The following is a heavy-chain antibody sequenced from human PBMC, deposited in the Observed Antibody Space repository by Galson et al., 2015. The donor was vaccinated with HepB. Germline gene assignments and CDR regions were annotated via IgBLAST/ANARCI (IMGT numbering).Heavy chain of an antibody. CDR2: ISNDGSNK. CDR1: GFTFSSYA. J-gene: IGHJ4*02. V-gene: IGHV3-30*18. CDR3: AKEGYYDYILGRYRHTRPFVF. D-gene: IGHD3-16*02. Sequence: SLRLSCAASGFTFSSYAMHWVRQAPGKGLEWVAYISNDGSNKYYVDSVKGRFTISRDNSENTLYLQMNSLRAEDTAVYYCAKEGYYDYILGRYRHTRPFVFWGQGTLVTVSS.